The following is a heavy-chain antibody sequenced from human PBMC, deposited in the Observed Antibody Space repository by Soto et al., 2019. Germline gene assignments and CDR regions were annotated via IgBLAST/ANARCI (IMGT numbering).Heavy chain of an antibody. CDR2: IYYSGST. Sequence: SETLSLTCTVSGGSISSSIYYWGWIRQPPGKGLEWIGYIYYSGSTYYNPSLKSRVTISVDTSKNQFSLKLSSVTAADTAVYYCARAYSISPHFDYWGQGTLVTVSS. D-gene: IGHD6-6*01. CDR1: GGSISSSIYY. CDR3: ARAYSISPHFDY. V-gene: IGHV4-30-4*08. J-gene: IGHJ4*02.